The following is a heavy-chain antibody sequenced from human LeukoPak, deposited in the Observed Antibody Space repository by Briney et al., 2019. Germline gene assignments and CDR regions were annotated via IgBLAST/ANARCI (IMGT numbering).Heavy chain of an antibody. CDR1: GLTFSSYW. D-gene: IGHD2-15*01. J-gene: IGHJ5*02. Sequence: PGGSLRLSCAVSGLTFSSYWMHWVRQPPGKGLVWVSGINTDGSSTTYADSVKGRFTISRDNAKNTLYLQMNSLRAEDTALYYCARGSGDDNWFDPWGQGTLVTVSS. CDR2: INTDGSST. CDR3: ARGSGDDNWFDP. V-gene: IGHV3-74*01.